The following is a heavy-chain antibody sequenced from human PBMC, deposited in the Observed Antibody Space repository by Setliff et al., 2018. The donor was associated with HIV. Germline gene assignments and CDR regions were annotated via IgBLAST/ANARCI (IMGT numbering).Heavy chain of an antibody. CDR2: INHRGST. V-gene: IGHV4-34*01. D-gene: IGHD2-21*01. CDR3: ARIASVAGAYYFDY. CDR1: GGSFSGYY. J-gene: IGHJ4*02. Sequence: SETLSLTCAVYGGSFSGYYWSWIRQPPGKGLEWIGEINHRGSTDYMPSLKGRVTISVDTSKNQFSLKLSSVTAADTAVYYCARIASVAGAYYFDYWGQGTLVTVSS.